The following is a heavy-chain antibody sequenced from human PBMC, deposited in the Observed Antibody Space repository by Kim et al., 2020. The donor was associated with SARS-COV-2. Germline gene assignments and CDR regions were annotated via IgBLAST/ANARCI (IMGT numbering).Heavy chain of an antibody. CDR3: ARDQEDYGMDV. CDR2: IYYSGST. J-gene: IGHJ6*02. V-gene: IGHV4-31*03. Sequence: SETLSLTCTVSGGSISSGGYYWSWIRQHPGKGLEWIGYIYYSGSTYYNPSLKSRVTISVDTSKNQFSLKLSSVTAADTAVYYCARDQEDYGMDVWGQGTTVTVSS. CDR1: GGSISSGGYY.